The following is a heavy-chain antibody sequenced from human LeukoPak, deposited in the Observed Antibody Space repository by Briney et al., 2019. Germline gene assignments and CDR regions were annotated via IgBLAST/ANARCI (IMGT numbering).Heavy chain of an antibody. V-gene: IGHV3-48*01. J-gene: IGHJ3*02. D-gene: IGHD1-1*01. CDR1: GFTFSSYS. Sequence: GGSLRHSCAASGFTFSSYSMNWVRQAPGKGLEWVSYISSSSSTINYADSVKGRFTISRDNVKNSLYLQMNSLRAEDTAVYYCAREGRMVHWAFDIWGQGTMVTVSS. CDR2: ISSSSSTI. CDR3: AREGRMVHWAFDI.